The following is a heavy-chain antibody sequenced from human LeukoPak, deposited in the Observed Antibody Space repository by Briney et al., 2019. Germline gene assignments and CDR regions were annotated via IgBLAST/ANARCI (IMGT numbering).Heavy chain of an antibody. J-gene: IGHJ5*02. Sequence: SETLSLTCTVSGGSISSSSYYWGWIRQPPGKGLEWIGSIYYSGSTYYNPSLKSRVTISVDTSKNQFSLKLSSVTAADTAVYYCAREGSSHPNWFDPWGQGTLVTVSS. CDR3: AREGSSHPNWFDP. CDR2: IYYSGST. V-gene: IGHV4-39*07. CDR1: GGSISSSSYY. D-gene: IGHD3-10*01.